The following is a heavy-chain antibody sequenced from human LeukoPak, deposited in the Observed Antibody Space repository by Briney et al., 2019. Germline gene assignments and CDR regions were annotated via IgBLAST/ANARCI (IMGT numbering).Heavy chain of an antibody. CDR3: ARGGPIGVDY. V-gene: IGHV4-39*07. D-gene: IGHD3-3*01. CDR1: GGSIRSSSSNYY. J-gene: IGHJ4*02. CDR2: INHSGST. Sequence: PSETLSLTCTVSGGSIRSSSSNYYWGWIRQPPGKGLEWIGEINHSGSTNYNPSLKSRVTISVDTSKNQFSLKLSSVTAADTAVYYCARGGPIGVDYWGQGTLVTVSS.